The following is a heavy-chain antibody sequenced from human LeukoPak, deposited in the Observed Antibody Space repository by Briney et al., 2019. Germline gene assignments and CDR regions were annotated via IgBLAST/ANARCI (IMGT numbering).Heavy chain of an antibody. V-gene: IGHV5-51*01. CDR1: GYSFTSYW. CDR2: IYPGDSDS. Sequence: ESLKISCKGSGYSFTSYWIGWVRQMPGEGLEWMGIIYPGDSDSRYSPSFQGQVTISADKSISTAYLQWSSLRASDTAIYYCARRAKAYCGGDCSLASDYWGQGTLVTVSS. CDR3: ARRAKAYCGGDCSLASDY. J-gene: IGHJ4*02. D-gene: IGHD2-21*02.